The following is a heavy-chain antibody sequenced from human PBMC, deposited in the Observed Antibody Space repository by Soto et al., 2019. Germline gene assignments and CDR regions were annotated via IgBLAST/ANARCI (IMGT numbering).Heavy chain of an antibody. Sequence: QVTLKESGPVLVKPTETLTLTCTVSGFSLSNARMGVSWIRQPPGKALEWLAHIFSNDEKSYSTSLKSRLTISKDTSKSQVVLTMTNMDPLDTATYYCARPRRYDSSGSYYFDYWGQGTLVTVSS. CDR3: ARPRRYDSSGSYYFDY. CDR1: GFSLSNARMG. CDR2: IFSNDEK. J-gene: IGHJ4*02. D-gene: IGHD3-22*01. V-gene: IGHV2-26*01.